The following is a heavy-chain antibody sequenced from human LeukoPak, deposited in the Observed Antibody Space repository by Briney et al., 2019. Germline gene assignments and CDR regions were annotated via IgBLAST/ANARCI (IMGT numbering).Heavy chain of an antibody. Sequence: PGGSLRLSCAASGFTFSSYWMSWVRQAPGKGLEWVANIKQDGSEKYYVDSVKGRFTISRDNAKNSLYLQMNSLRAEDTAVYYCAREVHEYQLLNNWFDPWGQGTLVTVPS. CDR3: AREVHEYQLLNNWFDP. D-gene: IGHD2-2*01. J-gene: IGHJ5*02. CDR2: IKQDGSEK. CDR1: GFTFSSYW. V-gene: IGHV3-7*01.